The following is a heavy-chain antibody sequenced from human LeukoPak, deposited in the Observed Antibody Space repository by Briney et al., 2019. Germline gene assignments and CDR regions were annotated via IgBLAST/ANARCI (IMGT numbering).Heavy chain of an antibody. CDR1: GYSLTSYW. Sequence: GESLKISCKGSGYSLTSYWISWVRQMPGKGLEWMGRIDPGDSETNYSPSLQGHVTISADKSISTAYLQWSSLKASDTAMYYCARRGYDSGSYFNYWGQGTLVTVSS. CDR3: ARRGYDSGSYFNY. CDR2: IDPGDSET. D-gene: IGHD1-26*01. V-gene: IGHV5-10-1*01. J-gene: IGHJ4*02.